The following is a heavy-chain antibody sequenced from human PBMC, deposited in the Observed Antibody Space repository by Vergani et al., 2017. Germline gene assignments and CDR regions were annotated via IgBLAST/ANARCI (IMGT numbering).Heavy chain of an antibody. CDR3: ARVLTCQWLVRSGWFDP. CDR2: IYYSGST. J-gene: IGHJ5*02. D-gene: IGHD6-19*01. Sequence: QVQLQESGPGLVKPSETLSLTCTVSGGSISSYYWSWIRQPPGKGLEWIGYIYYSGSTNYNPSLKSRITISVDTSKNQFYLKLSSVTAADTAVYYCARVLTCQWLVRSGWFDPWGQGTLVTVSS. CDR1: GGSISSYY. V-gene: IGHV4-59*12.